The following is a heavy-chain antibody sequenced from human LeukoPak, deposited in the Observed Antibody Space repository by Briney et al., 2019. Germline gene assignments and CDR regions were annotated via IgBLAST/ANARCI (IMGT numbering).Heavy chain of an antibody. Sequence: GGALRLSCAASGFTFSDYYMSWIRQAPGKGLEWVSYISSSGSTIYYADSVKGRFTISRDNAKNSLYLQMNSLRAEDTAVYYCARDGGRVAAAGSWFDPWGQGTLVTVSS. J-gene: IGHJ5*02. D-gene: IGHD6-13*01. CDR2: ISSSGSTI. CDR3: ARDGGRVAAAGSWFDP. CDR1: GFTFSDYY. V-gene: IGHV3-11*01.